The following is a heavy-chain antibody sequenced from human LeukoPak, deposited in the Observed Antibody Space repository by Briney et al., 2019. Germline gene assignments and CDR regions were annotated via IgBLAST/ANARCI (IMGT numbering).Heavy chain of an antibody. J-gene: IGHJ4*02. D-gene: IGHD5-12*01. V-gene: IGHV4-4*07. CDR2: IYTSGST. Sequence: SETLSLTCTVSGGSISSYYWSWIRQPAGKGLEWIGRIYTSGSTNYNPSLKSRVTMSVDTSKNQFSLKLSSVTAADTAVYYCARARRASGYDYGYGFDFWGQGTLVTVSS. CDR1: GGSISSYY. CDR3: ARARRASGYDYGYGFDF.